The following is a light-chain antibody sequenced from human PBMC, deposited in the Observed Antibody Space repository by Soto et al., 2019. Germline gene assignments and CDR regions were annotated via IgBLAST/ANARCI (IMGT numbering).Light chain of an antibody. Sequence: QSALTQPRSVSGSPGQSVTISCTGTSSDVGRYPYVSWYQHHPGKAPQLIIRDVTERPSGVPDRFSGSKSGNTASLTISGLQAEDDADYYFFSDAGYYTYVFGTWTKLTVL. CDR1: SSDVGRYPY. J-gene: IGLJ1*01. CDR2: DVT. CDR3: FSDAGYYTYV. V-gene: IGLV2-11*01.